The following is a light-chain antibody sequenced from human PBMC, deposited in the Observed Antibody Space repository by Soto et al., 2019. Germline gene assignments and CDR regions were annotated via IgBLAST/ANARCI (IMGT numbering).Light chain of an antibody. CDR3: SSYGGNNNYV. CDR2: EVY. Sequence: QSALTQPPSASGSPGQSVTISCTGTSSDVGGYKYVSWFQHHPGKAPKLIIYEVYERPSGVPDRFSGSKSGNTASLTVSGLQAEDEADYYCSSYGGNNNYVFGTGTKLTVL. V-gene: IGLV2-8*01. J-gene: IGLJ1*01. CDR1: SSDVGGYKY.